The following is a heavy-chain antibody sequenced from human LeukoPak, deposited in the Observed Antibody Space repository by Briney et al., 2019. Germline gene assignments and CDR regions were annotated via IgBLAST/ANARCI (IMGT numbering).Heavy chain of an antibody. CDR2: IYYSGTT. V-gene: IGHV4-39*07. CDR1: GGSISNSSYY. CDR3: ARGGSIVASFLFDY. D-gene: IGHD3-3*02. Sequence: SETLSLTCTVSGGSISNSSYYWGWIRQPPGKGLKWIGSIYYSGTTYNNPSLKSRVTISADTSKNQFSLKLSSVTAADTAVYYCARGGSIVASFLFDYWGQGTLVTVSS. J-gene: IGHJ4*02.